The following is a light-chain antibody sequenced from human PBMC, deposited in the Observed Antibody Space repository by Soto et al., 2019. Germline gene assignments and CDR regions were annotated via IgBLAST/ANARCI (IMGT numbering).Light chain of an antibody. J-gene: IGKJ1*01. Sequence: FVLTQSPGTLSLSPLKIATLTCMASQSVRTNLAWYQHKPGQSPRLLIYGASNRATGFPARFSGSGSGTEFTLTISSLQSEDFAFYYCQQYNDNWPTFGQGTKVDIK. CDR3: QQYNDNWPT. CDR1: QSVRTN. V-gene: IGKV3-15*01. CDR2: GAS.